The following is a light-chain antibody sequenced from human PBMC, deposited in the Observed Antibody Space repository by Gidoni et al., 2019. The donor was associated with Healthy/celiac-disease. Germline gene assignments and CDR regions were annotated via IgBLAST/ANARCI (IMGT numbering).Light chain of an antibody. CDR2: DVS. Sequence: SSDIGGYNYVSWYQQHPGKAPKLMIYDVSNRPSGVSNRFSGSKSGNTASLTISGLQAEDEADYYCSSYTSSSTVYVFGTGTKVTVL. J-gene: IGLJ1*01. V-gene: IGLV2-14*03. CDR1: SSDIGGYNY. CDR3: SSYTSSSTVYV.